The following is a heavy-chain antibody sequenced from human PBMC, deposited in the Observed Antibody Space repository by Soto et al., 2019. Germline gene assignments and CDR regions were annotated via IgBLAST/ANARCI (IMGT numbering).Heavy chain of an antibody. CDR2: ISGSGGST. CDR3: AKVLSSGPPDYGDYGLMDY. J-gene: IGHJ4*02. Sequence: GGSLRLSCVASGFTFSSYAMSWVRQAPGKGLEWVSAISGSGGSTYYADSVKGRFTISRDNSKNTLYLQMNSLRAEDTAVYYCAKVLSSGPPDYGDYGLMDYWGQGTLVTVSS. D-gene: IGHD4-17*01. CDR1: GFTFSSYA. V-gene: IGHV3-23*01.